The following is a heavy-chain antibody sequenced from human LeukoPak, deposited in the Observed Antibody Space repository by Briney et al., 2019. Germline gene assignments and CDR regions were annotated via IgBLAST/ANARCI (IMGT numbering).Heavy chain of an antibody. Sequence: PGGSLRLSCAASGFTFDDYTMHWVRHAPGKGLEWVSLISWDGGSTYYADSVKGRFTISRDNSKNTLYLQMNSLRAEDTAVYYCARDALPMMVRGVILPTANNNPIDYWGQGTLVTVSS. CDR1: GFTFDDYT. CDR3: ARDALPMMVRGVILPTANNNPIDY. D-gene: IGHD3-10*01. V-gene: IGHV3-43*01. CDR2: ISWDGGST. J-gene: IGHJ4*02.